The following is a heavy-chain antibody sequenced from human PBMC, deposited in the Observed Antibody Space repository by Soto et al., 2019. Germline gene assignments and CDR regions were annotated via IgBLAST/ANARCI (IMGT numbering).Heavy chain of an antibody. CDR1: GYTFSNFW. CDR2: IYPGDYET. CDR3: ARSPRSSPYFDY. V-gene: IGHV5-51*01. D-gene: IGHD6-13*01. J-gene: IGHJ4*02. Sequence: GESLKISCQCSGYTFSNFWIAWVRQLPGKGLEWMGIIYPGDYETRYSPSFHGKVTISADRSIGTAYLQWSSLEASDSAFYFCARSPRSSPYFDYWGQGALVPVS.